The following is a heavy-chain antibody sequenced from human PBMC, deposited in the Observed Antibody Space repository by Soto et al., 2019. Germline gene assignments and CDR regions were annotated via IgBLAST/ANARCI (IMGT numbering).Heavy chain of an antibody. V-gene: IGHV1-45*02. J-gene: IGHJ3*02. CDR2: ITPFSGVT. CDR3: TTESVVVTAADAFDI. CDR1: GYTFTSRY. Sequence: GASVKVSCKASGYTFTSRYLHWVRQAPGQAPEWMGWITPFSGVTNYAQKFQDRVTITGDTSMNTVYMELSSLRSEDTAMYYCTTESVVVTAADAFDIWGQGTMVTVSS. D-gene: IGHD2-21*02.